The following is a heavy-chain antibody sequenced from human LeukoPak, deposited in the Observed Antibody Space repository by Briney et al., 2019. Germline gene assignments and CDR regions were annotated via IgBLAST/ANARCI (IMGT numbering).Heavy chain of an antibody. V-gene: IGHV4-30-2*01. CDR3: ARGVRQDILTGSNWFDP. Sequence: SETLSLTCAVSGGSISSGGYSWRWIRQPPGKGLEWIGYIYHSGSTYYNPSLKSRVAISVDRSKNQFSLKLSSVTAADTAVYYCARGVRQDILTGSNWFDPWGQGTLVTVSS. D-gene: IGHD3-9*01. J-gene: IGHJ5*02. CDR2: IYHSGST. CDR1: GGSISSGGYS.